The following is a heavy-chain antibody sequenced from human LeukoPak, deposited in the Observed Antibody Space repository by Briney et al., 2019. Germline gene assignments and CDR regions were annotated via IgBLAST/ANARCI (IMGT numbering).Heavy chain of an antibody. CDR1: GGTFSSYA. V-gene: IGHV1-69*06. CDR3: ARGGYRSGGSCYFDAFDI. J-gene: IGHJ3*02. D-gene: IGHD2-15*01. CDR2: IIPIFGTA. Sequence: SVKVSCKASGGTFSSYAISWVRQAPGQGLEWMGGIIPIFGTANYAQKFQGRVTITADKSTSTAYMELSSLRSEDTAVYYCARGGYRSGGSCYFDAFDIWGQGTMVTVSS.